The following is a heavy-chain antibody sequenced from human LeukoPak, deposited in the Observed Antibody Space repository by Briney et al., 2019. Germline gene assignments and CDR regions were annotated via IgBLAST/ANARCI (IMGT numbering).Heavy chain of an antibody. CDR2: IYYSGST. D-gene: IGHD3-10*01. CDR3: ARELSITMVRGVITWFDP. V-gene: IGHV4-59*12. CDR1: GGSISSYY. Sequence: PSETLSLTCTVSGGSISSYYWSWIRQPPGKGLEWIGYIYYSGSTNYNPSLKSRVTISVDTSKNQFSLKLSSVTAADTAVYYCARELSITMVRGVITWFDPWGQGTLVTVSS. J-gene: IGHJ5*02.